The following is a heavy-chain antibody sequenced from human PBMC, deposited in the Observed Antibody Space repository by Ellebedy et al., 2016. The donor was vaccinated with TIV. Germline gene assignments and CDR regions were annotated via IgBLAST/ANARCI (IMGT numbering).Heavy chain of an antibody. J-gene: IGHJ5*02. D-gene: IGHD1-14*01. CDR2: ISAYNGNT. CDR3: ARVADNWNHANWFDP. V-gene: IGHV1-18*01. Sequence: ASVKVSXXASGYTFTSYGISWVRQAPGQGLEWMGWISAYNGNTNYAQKLQGRVTMTTDTSTSTAYMELRSLRSDDTAVYYCARVADNWNHANWFDPWGQGTLVTVSS. CDR1: GYTFTSYG.